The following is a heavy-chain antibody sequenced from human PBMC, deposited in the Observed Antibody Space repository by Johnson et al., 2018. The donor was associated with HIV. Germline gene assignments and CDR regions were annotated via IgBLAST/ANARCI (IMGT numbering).Heavy chain of an antibody. CDR2: ISYDGTKK. Sequence: QVQLVESGGGVVQPGRSLRLSCAASGFTFSQFAMHWVRQAPGKGLEWVAIISYDGTKKYYADSVRGRFIISRDNSKNSLHLQMNSLRAEDTAVYYCARFGDMATSFHGFDIWGQGTMVTVSS. V-gene: IGHV3-30*04. CDR3: ARFGDMATSFHGFDI. J-gene: IGHJ3*02. D-gene: IGHD5-24*01. CDR1: GFTFSQFA.